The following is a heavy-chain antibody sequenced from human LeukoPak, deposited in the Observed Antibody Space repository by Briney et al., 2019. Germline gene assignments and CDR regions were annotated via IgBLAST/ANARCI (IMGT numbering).Heavy chain of an antibody. Sequence: PSETLSLTCTVSGGSISSGSYYWSWIRQPAGKGLEWIGRIYTSGSTNYNPSLKSRVTISVDTSKNQFSLKLSSVTAADTAVYYCARWYYYDSSGYQTHAFDIWGQGTMVTASS. J-gene: IGHJ3*02. V-gene: IGHV4-61*02. CDR1: GGSISSGSYY. CDR2: IYTSGST. D-gene: IGHD3-22*01. CDR3: ARWYYYDSSGYQTHAFDI.